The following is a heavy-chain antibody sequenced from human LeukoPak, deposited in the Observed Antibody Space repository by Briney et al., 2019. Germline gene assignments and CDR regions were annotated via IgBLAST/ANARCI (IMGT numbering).Heavy chain of an antibody. V-gene: IGHV3-30-3*01. D-gene: IGHD3-10*01. CDR1: GFTFSSYA. Sequence: GGSLRLSCAASGFTFSSYAMHWVRQAPGKGLEWVAVISYDGSNKYYADSVKGRFTISRDNSKNTLYLQMNSLRAEDTAVYYCARDPYYYGSGSLGLYYYYYGMDVWGQGTTVTVSS. J-gene: IGHJ6*02. CDR2: ISYDGSNK. CDR3: ARDPYYYGSGSLGLYYYYYGMDV.